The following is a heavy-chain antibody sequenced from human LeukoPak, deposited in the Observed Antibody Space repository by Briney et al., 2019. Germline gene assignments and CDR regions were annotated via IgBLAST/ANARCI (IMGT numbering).Heavy chain of an antibody. J-gene: IGHJ4*02. V-gene: IGHV4-34*01. CDR3: AXXXSWISFKYYFDY. D-gene: IGHD2-2*03. Sequence: SETLSLTCAVYGGSFSGYYWSWIRQPPGKGLEWIVEINHSGSTNYNPSLKSRVTISVDTSKNQFSLKLSSVTAADTAVYYCAXXXSWISFKYYFDYWGQGTLVTVSS. CDR1: GGSFSGYY. CDR2: INHSGST.